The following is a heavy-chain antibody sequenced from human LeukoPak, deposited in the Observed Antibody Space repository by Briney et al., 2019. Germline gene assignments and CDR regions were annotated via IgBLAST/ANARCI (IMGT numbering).Heavy chain of an antibody. CDR2: IHYTGIN. V-gene: IGHV4-59*08. D-gene: IGHD3-10*01. CDR3: ARHITNSGSAFDL. Sequence: SETLSLTCTVSGGSISSYYWSWIRQPAGKGLEWIAYIHYTGINNYNPSLKSRAAISVDTSTNQFSLKLTSVTAADTAMYYCARHITNSGSAFDLWGRGTLVTVSS. CDR1: GGSISSYY. J-gene: IGHJ2*01.